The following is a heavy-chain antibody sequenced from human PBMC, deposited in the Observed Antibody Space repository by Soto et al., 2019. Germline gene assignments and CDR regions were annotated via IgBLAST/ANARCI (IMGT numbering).Heavy chain of an antibody. V-gene: IGHV1-18*01. D-gene: IGHD1-26*01. CDR3: VRIVGADRRWFDP. CDR1: GYTFTNYG. CDR2: ISAYNGNT. J-gene: IGHJ5*02. Sequence: ASVKVSCKASGYTFTNYGISWVRQAPGQGLEWMGWISAYNGNTNYAQKLQGRVTMTTDTSTSTAYMELRTLRSDDTAVYYCVRIVGADRRWFDPWGQGTLVTVSS.